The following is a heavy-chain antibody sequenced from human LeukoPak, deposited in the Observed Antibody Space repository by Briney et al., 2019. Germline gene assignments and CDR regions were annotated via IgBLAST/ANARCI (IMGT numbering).Heavy chain of an antibody. CDR2: IYYSGST. J-gene: IGHJ3*02. V-gene: IGHV4-31*03. D-gene: IGHD6-13*01. CDR1: GGSISSGGYY. Sequence: SETLSLTCTVSGGSISSGGYYWSWIRQHPGKGLEWIGYIYYSGSTYYNPSLKSRVTISVDTSKNQFSLKLSSVTAADTAVYYCARAQPFYSTTAFDIWGQGTMVTVSS. CDR3: ARAQPFYSTTAFDI.